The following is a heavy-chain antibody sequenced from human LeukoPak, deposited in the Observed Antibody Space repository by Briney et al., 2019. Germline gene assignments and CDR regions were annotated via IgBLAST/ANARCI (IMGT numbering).Heavy chain of an antibody. CDR3: ARDRRYDILTGSALYYYYGMDV. Sequence: SETLSLTCTVSGGSISSYYWSWIRQPPGKGLEWIGYIYYSGSTNYNPSLKSRVTISVDTSKNQFSLKLSSVTAADTAVYYCARDRRYDILTGSALYYYYGMDVWGQGTTVTVSS. D-gene: IGHD3-9*01. V-gene: IGHV4-59*01. J-gene: IGHJ6*02. CDR2: IYYSGST. CDR1: GGSISSYY.